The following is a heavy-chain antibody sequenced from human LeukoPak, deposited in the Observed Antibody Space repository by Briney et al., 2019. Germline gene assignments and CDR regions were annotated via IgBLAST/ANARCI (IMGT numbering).Heavy chain of an antibody. V-gene: IGHV3-21*01. CDR1: GFTFSSYS. CDR3: ARDASYYYDSSGYASRPY. CDR2: ISSSSSYI. J-gene: IGHJ4*02. D-gene: IGHD3-22*01. Sequence: NSGGSLRLSCAASGFTFSSYSMNWVRQAPGKGLEWVSSISSSSSYIYYADSVKGRFTISRDNAKNSLYLQMNSLRAEDTAVYYCARDASYYYDSSGYASRPYWGQGTLVTVSS.